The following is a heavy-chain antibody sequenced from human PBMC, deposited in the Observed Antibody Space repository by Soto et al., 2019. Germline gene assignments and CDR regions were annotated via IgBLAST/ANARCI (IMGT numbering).Heavy chain of an antibody. D-gene: IGHD4-17*01. CDR3: ARVPATVTTYYYYYMYV. J-gene: IGHJ6*03. CDR2: ISSSSSYI. V-gene: IGHV3-21*01. Sequence: EVQLVESGGGLVKPGGSLRLSCAASGFTFSSYSMNWVRQAPGKGLEWVSSISSSSSYIYYADSVKGRFTISRDNAKNSLYLQMNSLRAEDTAVYYCARVPATVTTYYYYYMYVWGKGTTVTVSS. CDR1: GFTFSSYS.